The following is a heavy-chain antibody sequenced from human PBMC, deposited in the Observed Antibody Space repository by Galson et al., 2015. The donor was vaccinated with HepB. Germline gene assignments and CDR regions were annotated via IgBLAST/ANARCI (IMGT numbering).Heavy chain of an antibody. Sequence: SLRLSCAASGFTFSSYGMHWVRQAPGKGLEWVAVISYDGSNKYYADSVKGRFTISRDNSKNTLYLQMNSLRAEDTAVYYCAKDLRQQLFVDNWFDPWGQGTLVTVSS. CDR1: GFTFSSYG. J-gene: IGHJ5*02. D-gene: IGHD6-13*01. CDR2: ISYDGSNK. V-gene: IGHV3-30*18. CDR3: AKDLRQQLFVDNWFDP.